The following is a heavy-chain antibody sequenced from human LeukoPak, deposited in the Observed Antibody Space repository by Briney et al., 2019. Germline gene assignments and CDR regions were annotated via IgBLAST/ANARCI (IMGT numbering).Heavy chain of an antibody. D-gene: IGHD3-22*01. J-gene: IGHJ3*02. V-gene: IGHV3-74*01. CDR1: GFTFSSNW. CDR3: AKDYYDSSGPIDAFDI. Sequence: GGSLRLSCAASGFTFSSNWMHWVRQAPGKGLVWVSRINSDGRSTSYADSVKGRFTISRDNAKNTLYLQTNSLRAEDTAVHYCAKDYYDSSGPIDAFDIWGQGTMVTVSS. CDR2: INSDGRST.